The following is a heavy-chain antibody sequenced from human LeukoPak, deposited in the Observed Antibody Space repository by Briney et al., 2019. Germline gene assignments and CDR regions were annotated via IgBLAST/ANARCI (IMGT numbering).Heavy chain of an antibody. CDR3: ARSQLLRYYYYYYYMDV. CDR1: GFTFSSYG. CDR2: IRYDGSNK. D-gene: IGHD2-2*01. Sequence: GGSLRLSCAASGFTFSSYGMHWVRQAPGKGLEWVAFIRYDGSNKYYADPVKGRFTISRDNSKNTLYLQMNSLRAEDTAVYYCARSQLLRYYYYYYYMDVWGKGTTVTVSS. J-gene: IGHJ6*03. V-gene: IGHV3-30*02.